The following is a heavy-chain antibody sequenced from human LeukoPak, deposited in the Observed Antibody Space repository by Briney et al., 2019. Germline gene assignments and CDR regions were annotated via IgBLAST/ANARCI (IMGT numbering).Heavy chain of an antibody. Sequence: SSETLSLTCVDYGGSFSGYYWSWIRQPPGKGLEWVGEINHSGSTNYNPSLKSRVTILVDTSKNQVSLKLSSVTAADTAVYFCARDWGVGGRPGYMDVWGKGTTVTVSS. CDR2: INHSGST. D-gene: IGHD6-6*01. J-gene: IGHJ6*03. V-gene: IGHV4-34*01. CDR1: GGSFSGYY. CDR3: ARDWGVGGRPGYMDV.